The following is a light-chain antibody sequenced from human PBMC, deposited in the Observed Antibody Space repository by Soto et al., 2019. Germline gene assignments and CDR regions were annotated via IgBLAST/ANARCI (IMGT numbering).Light chain of an antibody. V-gene: IGKV3-11*01. CDR2: DAS. J-gene: IGKJ4*01. CDR1: RSVSSN. CDR3: QHRSKCRLT. Sequence: DIEMTQSPATLSASAGERATLSCRASRSVSSNLAWYQQKPGQARRLLDYDASSCASGIPARFSGSGSGTEFTDIIITLERQHLAVYYTQHRSKCRLTFGGGTKVDIK.